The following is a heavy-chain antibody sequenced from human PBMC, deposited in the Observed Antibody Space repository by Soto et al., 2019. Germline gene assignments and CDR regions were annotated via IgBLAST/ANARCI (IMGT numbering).Heavy chain of an antibody. J-gene: IGHJ4*02. CDR1: GGTFSSYT. CDR2: IIPILGIA. CDR3: ASGLLSVLSATDD. D-gene: IGHD1-26*01. Sequence: SVKISCKASGGTFSSYTISWVRQAPGQGLEWMGRIIPILGIANYAQKFQGRVTITTDKSTSTAYMELSSLRSEDTAVYYCASGLLSVLSATDDWGQGTLVTVS. V-gene: IGHV1-69*02.